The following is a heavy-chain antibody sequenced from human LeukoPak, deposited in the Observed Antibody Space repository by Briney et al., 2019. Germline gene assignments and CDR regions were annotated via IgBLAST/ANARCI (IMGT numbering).Heavy chain of an antibody. J-gene: IGHJ5*02. V-gene: IGHV3-9*01. D-gene: IGHD6-13*01. CDR2: ISWNSGSI. Sequence: GGSLRLSCAASGSTFDDYAMHWVRHAPGKGLEWVSGISWNSGSIGYADSVKGRFTISRDNAKNSLYLQMNSLRAEDTALYYCAKALGPSIAAAGTTWFDPWGQGTLVTVSS. CDR3: AKALGPSIAAAGTTWFDP. CDR1: GSTFDDYA.